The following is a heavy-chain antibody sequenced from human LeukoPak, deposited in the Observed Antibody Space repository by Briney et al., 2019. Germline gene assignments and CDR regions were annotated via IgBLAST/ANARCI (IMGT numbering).Heavy chain of an antibody. D-gene: IGHD6-13*01. CDR2: IYSSGGT. Sequence: SQTLSLTCTASGGSITSGSYYRSWIRQPAGKGLEWIGRIYSSGGTNYNPSLKSRVTISVDMSKNQFSLKLSSVTAADTAVYYCARGDWQYSNNWSNWFDPWGQGTLVTVSS. V-gene: IGHV4-61*02. J-gene: IGHJ5*02. CDR3: ARGDWQYSNNWSNWFDP. CDR1: GGSITSGSYY.